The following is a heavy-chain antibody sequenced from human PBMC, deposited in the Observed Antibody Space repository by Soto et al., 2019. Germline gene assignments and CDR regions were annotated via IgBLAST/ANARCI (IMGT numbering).Heavy chain of an antibody. J-gene: IGHJ3*02. CDR1: GYTFAAYW. V-gene: IGHV5-51*01. D-gene: IGHD3-3*01. CDR3: ARPDYTQDVWYHKYDI. Sequence: HGESLKISCKGSGYTFAAYWIGWVRQMPGKGLEWMGGINPRDSDVKYSPPFEGQVTISADKSINTAFLQRRSLKASDPAMYSCARPDYTQDVWYHKYDIWGQGTMVTVSS. CDR2: INPRDSDV.